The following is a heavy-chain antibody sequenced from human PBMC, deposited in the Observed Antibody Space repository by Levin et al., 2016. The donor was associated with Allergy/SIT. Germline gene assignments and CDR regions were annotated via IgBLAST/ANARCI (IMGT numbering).Heavy chain of an antibody. CDR1: GGSISSYY. CDR3: ARQFRDCDSTSCYRAGNHFDY. V-gene: IGHV4-59*08. Sequence: LSCTVSGGSISSYYWSWIRQPPGKGLEWIGYIYYSGSTNYNPSLKSRVTISVDTSKNQFSLKLSSVTAADTAVYYCARQFRDCDSTSCYRAGNHFDYWGQGTLVTVSS. CDR2: IYYSGST. D-gene: IGHD2-2*01. J-gene: IGHJ4*02.